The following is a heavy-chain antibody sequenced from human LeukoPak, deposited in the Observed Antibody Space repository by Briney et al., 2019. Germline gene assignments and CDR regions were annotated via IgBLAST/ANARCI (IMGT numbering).Heavy chain of an antibody. Sequence: SETLSLTCAVYGGSFSGYYWSWIRQPPGKGLEWIGEINHSGSTNYNPSLKSRVTISVDTSKNQFSLKLSSVTAADTAVYYCATHSSSWLGAFDIWGQGTMVTVSS. V-gene: IGHV4-34*01. J-gene: IGHJ3*02. CDR2: INHSGST. CDR1: GGSFSGYY. CDR3: ATHSSSWLGAFDI. D-gene: IGHD6-13*01.